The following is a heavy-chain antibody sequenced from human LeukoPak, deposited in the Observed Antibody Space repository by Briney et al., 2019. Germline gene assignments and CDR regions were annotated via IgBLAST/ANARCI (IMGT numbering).Heavy chain of an antibody. D-gene: IGHD6-6*01. CDR2: ISYDGSNK. CDR1: GFTFSSYG. V-gene: IGHV3-30*18. J-gene: IGHJ4*02. CDR3: AKDRIAARWCLDY. Sequence: GRSLRLSCAASGFTFSSYGMHWVRQAPGKGLEWVAVISYDGSNKYYADSVKGRFTISRDNPRNTLYLQMNSLRAEDTAVYYCAKDRIAARWCLDYWGQGTLVTVSS.